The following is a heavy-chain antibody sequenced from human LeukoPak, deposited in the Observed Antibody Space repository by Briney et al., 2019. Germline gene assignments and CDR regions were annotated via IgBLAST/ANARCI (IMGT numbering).Heavy chain of an antibody. CDR1: GFTFGYYW. J-gene: IGHJ5*01. CDR3: ARDKVGGPTKFDS. V-gene: IGHV3-7*01. CDR2: IKPDGSEI. Sequence: PGGSLRLSCAASGFTFGYYWMSWVRQAPLRGLEWVANIKPDGSEIYYVDSVKGRFTISRDNAKNAVYLHMNSLRPEDTAIYYCARDKVGGPTKFDSWGQGIRVTVSS. D-gene: IGHD3-16*01.